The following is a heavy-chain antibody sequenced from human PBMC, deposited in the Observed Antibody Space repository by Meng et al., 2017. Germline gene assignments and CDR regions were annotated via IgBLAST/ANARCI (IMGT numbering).Heavy chain of an antibody. V-gene: IGHV3-21*01. D-gene: IGHD3-22*01. CDR3: ARDSGSGYYQYYFDY. J-gene: IGHJ4*02. CDR2: ISSSSSYL. Sequence: GGSLRLSCAASGFTFSSYSMNWVRQAPGKGLEWVSSISSSSSYLYYADSVKGRFTISRDNAKNSLYLQMNSLRAEDTAVYYCARDSGSGYYQYYFDYWGQGTLVTVSS. CDR1: GFTFSSYS.